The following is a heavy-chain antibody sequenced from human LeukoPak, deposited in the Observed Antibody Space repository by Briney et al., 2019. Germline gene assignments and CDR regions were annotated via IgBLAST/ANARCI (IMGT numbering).Heavy chain of an antibody. V-gene: IGHV4-59*08. CDR2: VYYSGST. CDR1: GGSISSYY. D-gene: IGHD3-10*01. J-gene: IGHJ4*02. CDR3: ARHTYYYGSGSYYTVDY. Sequence: SETLSLTCTVSGGSISSYYWSWIRQPPGKGLECIGHVYYSGSTDYNPSLKSRLTISVDSSMNQFSLKLSSVTAADTAVYYCARHTYYYGSGSYYTVDYWGQGTLVTVSS.